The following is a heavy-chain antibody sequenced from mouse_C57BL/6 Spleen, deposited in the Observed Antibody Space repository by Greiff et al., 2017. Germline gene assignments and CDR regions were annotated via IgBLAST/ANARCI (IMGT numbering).Heavy chain of an antibody. CDR1: GYAFTNYL. V-gene: IGHV1-54*01. J-gene: IGHJ1*03. Sequence: QVQLQQSGAELVRPGTSVKVSCKASGYAFTNYLIEWVKQRPGQGLEWIGVINPGSGGTNYNEKFRGKATLTADKSSSAAYMQLSSLTSEDSAVYVCARRTTVVARYFDVWGTGTTVTVSS. D-gene: IGHD1-1*01. CDR3: ARRTTVVARYFDV. CDR2: INPGSGGT.